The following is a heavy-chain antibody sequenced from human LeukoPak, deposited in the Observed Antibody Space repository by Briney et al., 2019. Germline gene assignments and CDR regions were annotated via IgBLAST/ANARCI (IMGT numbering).Heavy chain of an antibody. CDR2: TYYRSKWYY. CDR3: ARGFALDF. Sequence: SQTLSLTCDISGDTVSSNSAAWNWIRQSPSRGLGWLGRTYYRSKWYYDYAVSVKSRITISPDISKNQFSLQLNSVTADDTAVYYCARGFALDFWGQGTMVTVSS. V-gene: IGHV6-1*01. CDR1: GDTVSSNSAA. J-gene: IGHJ3*01.